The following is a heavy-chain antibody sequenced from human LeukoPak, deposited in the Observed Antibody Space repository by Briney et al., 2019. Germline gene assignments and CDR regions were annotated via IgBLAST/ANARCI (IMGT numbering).Heavy chain of an antibody. J-gene: IGHJ4*02. CDR2: INDSEST. CDR3: ARETAAAGSFIAINDY. CDR1: GGSISGSNW. D-gene: IGHD6-13*01. V-gene: IGHV4-4*02. Sequence: PSGTLSLTCAVSGGSISGSNWWSWVRQPPGKGLEWIGEINDSESTNYNPSLKSRVTISVDTSKKQFSLKLSSVTAADTAIYYCARETAAAGSFIAINDYWGQGTLVTVSS.